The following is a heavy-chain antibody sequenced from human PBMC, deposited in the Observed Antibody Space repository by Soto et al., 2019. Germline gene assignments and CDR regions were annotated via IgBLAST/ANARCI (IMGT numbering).Heavy chain of an antibody. CDR3: ARGAYYYDSNS. J-gene: IGHJ4*02. Sequence: QVQLQESGPGLVKPSETLSLTCTVSGGSISSYYWSWIRQPPGKGVEWIGYVYYSVSTNYNPSLMSRVTISVDTSKNPVSLKLTSVTAADTAVYYCARGAYYYDSNSWGQGTLVTVSS. V-gene: IGHV4-59*01. D-gene: IGHD3-22*01. CDR2: VYYSVST. CDR1: GGSISSYY.